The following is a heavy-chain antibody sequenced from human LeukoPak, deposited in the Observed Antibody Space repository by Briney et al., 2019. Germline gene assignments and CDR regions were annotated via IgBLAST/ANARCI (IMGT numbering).Heavy chain of an antibody. CDR1: GFTFSSYG. D-gene: IGHD5-24*01. CDR2: ISYDGSNK. V-gene: IGHV3-30*03. Sequence: PGGSLRLSCAASGFTFSSYGMHWVRQAPGKGLEWVAVISYDGSNKYYADSVKGRFTISRDNSKNTLYLQMNSLRAEDTAVYYCARDLGDGYNPDYWGQGTLVTVSS. J-gene: IGHJ4*02. CDR3: ARDLGDGYNPDY.